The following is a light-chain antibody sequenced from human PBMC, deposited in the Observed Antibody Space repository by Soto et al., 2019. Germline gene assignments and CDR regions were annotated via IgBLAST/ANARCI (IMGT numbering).Light chain of an antibody. CDR3: QSADSSGTHQV. CDR1: ALPKQY. Sequence: SYELTQPPSVSVSPGQTARITCSGDALPKQYAYWYQQKPGQAPVLVIYKDSERPSGIPERFSGSSSGTTVTLTISGVQAEDEADYYCQSADSSGTHQVFGTGTKVNVL. CDR2: KDS. V-gene: IGLV3-25*02. J-gene: IGLJ1*01.